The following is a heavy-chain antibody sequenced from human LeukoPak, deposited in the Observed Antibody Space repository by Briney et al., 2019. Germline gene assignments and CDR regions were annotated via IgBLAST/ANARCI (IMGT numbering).Heavy chain of an antibody. CDR3: ARDPLYDYVWGSHRYFDY. D-gene: IGHD3-16*02. V-gene: IGHV3-21*01. J-gene: IGHJ4*02. Sequence: SVKGRFTISRDNAKNSLYLQMNSLRAEDTAVYYCARDPLYDYVWGSHRYFDYWGQGTLVTVSS.